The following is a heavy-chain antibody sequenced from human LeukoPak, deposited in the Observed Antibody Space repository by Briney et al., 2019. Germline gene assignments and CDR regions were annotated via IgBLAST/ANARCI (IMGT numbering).Heavy chain of an antibody. D-gene: IGHD3-22*01. V-gene: IGHV4-59*10. CDR2: IYTSGST. CDR1: GGSFSGYY. CDR3: ARGGDTMIADAFDI. J-gene: IGHJ3*02. Sequence: PSETLSLTCAVYGGSFSGYYWSWIRQPAGKGLEWIGRIYTSGSTNYNPSLKSRVTMSVDTSKNQFSLKLSSVTAADTAVYYCARGGDTMIADAFDIWGQGTMVTVSS.